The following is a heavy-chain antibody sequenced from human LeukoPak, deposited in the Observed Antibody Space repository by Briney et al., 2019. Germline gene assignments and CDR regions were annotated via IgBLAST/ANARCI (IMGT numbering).Heavy chain of an antibody. J-gene: IGHJ4*02. CDR1: SGSISSGSYY. CDR2: VYYTGTT. D-gene: IGHD3-10*01. Sequence: PSETLSLTCTVSSGSISSGSYYWGWIRQPPGKRLEWLGSVYYTGTTFYIPSLKGRATILLDTSKNQFSLKLSSVTAADTALYYCARDSGMFEIDYWGQGTLVTVSS. CDR3: ARDSGMFEIDY. V-gene: IGHV4-39*07.